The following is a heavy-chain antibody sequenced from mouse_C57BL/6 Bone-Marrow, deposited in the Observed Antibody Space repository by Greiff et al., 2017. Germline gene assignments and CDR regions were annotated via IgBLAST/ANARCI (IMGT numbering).Heavy chain of an antibody. D-gene: IGHD2-4*01. Sequence: EVQLQQSGTVLARPGASVKMSCKTSGYTFTSYWMHWVKQRPGQGLEWIGAIYPGNSDTSYNQKFKGKAKLTAVTSASTAYMELSSLTNEDSAVYYCTRIPGRGLPWYFDVWGTGTTVTVSS. V-gene: IGHV1-5*01. CDR1: GYTFTSYW. CDR3: TRIPGRGLPWYFDV. J-gene: IGHJ1*03. CDR2: IYPGNSDT.